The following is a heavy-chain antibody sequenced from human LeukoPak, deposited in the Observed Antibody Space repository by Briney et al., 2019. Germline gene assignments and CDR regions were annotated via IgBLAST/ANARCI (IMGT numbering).Heavy chain of an antibody. J-gene: IGHJ4*02. Sequence: SETLSLTCAVYGGSFSGYYWSWIRQPPGKGLEWIGEINHSGSTNYNPSLKSRVTISVDTSKNQFSLKLSSVTAADTAVYYCARIQLWSVDYWGQGTLVTVSS. CDR1: GGSFSGYY. V-gene: IGHV4-34*01. CDR3: ARIQLWSVDY. D-gene: IGHD5-18*01. CDR2: INHSGST.